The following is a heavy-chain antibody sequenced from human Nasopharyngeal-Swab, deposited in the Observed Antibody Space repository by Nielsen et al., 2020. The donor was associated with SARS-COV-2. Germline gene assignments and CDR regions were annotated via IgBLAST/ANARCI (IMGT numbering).Heavy chain of an antibody. J-gene: IGHJ6*02. CDR2: IHNSGST. D-gene: IGHD1-14*01. V-gene: IGHV4-4*02. Sequence: VRQAPGKGLEWIGEIHNSGSTTYNPSLKSRVTISIDKSTNQLSLRVTSVTAADTAVYYCARDRERDRLRYYGMDVWGQGTTVTVSS. CDR3: ARDRERDRLRYYGMDV.